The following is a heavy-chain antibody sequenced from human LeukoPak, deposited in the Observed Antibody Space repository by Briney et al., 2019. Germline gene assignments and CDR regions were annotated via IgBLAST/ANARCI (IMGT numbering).Heavy chain of an antibody. Sequence: GGSLRLSCAASGFTFTSYEMNWGPRAPGKGLGWVSYISSSGSTIYYARSVKGRFPISRDSAKNSLYLKMNSLRAEDAAVCYCAAEGSFEYCGEGTLVTVSS. CDR3: AAEGSFEY. CDR1: GFTFTSYE. J-gene: IGHJ4*02. CDR2: ISSSGSTI. V-gene: IGHV3-48*03.